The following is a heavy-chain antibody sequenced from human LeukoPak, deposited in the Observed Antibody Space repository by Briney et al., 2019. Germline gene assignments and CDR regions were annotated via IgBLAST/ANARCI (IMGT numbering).Heavy chain of an antibody. CDR3: ARDGENHYYDY. J-gene: IGHJ4*02. D-gene: IGHD7-27*01. CDR2: IYSGGTI. V-gene: IGHV3-66*01. CDR1: RFTVSSNH. Sequence: AGGSLRLSCAASRFTVSSNHMSWVRQAPGKGLEWVSVIYSGGTIYYADSVKGRFTISRDNSKNTVYLEMNSLRAEDTAVYYCARDGENHYYDYWGQGTLATVST.